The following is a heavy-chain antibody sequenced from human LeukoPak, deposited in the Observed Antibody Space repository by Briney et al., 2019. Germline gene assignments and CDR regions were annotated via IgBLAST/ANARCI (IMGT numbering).Heavy chain of an antibody. CDR3: ASPVGVGADHDAFDI. CDR1: GGSISSSSYY. CDR2: IYYSGST. V-gene: IGHV4-39*07. D-gene: IGHD1-26*01. J-gene: IGHJ3*02. Sequence: KSSETLSLTCTVSGGSISSSSYYWGWIRQPPGKGLEWIGSIYYSGSTNYNPSLKSRVTISVDTSKNQFSLKLSSVTAADTAVYYCASPVGVGADHDAFDIWGQGTMVTVSS.